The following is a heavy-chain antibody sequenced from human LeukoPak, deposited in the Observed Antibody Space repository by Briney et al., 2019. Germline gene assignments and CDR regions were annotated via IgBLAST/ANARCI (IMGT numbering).Heavy chain of an antibody. CDR1: GGSISSYH. CDR2: IYYSGST. Sequence: SETLSLTCTVSGGSISSYHWSWIRQPPGKGLEYIGYIYYSGSTNYNPSLKSRVTISVDTSKNQFSLNLNSVTAADTAVYYCARRNNGGDYWGQGTLVTVSS. CDR3: ARRNNGGDY. D-gene: IGHD1/OR15-1a*01. J-gene: IGHJ4*02. V-gene: IGHV4-59*01.